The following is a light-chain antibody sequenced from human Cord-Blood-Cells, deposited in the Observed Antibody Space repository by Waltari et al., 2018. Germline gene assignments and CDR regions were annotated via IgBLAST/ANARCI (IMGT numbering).Light chain of an antibody. CDR3: QQYYSTPLT. J-gene: IGKJ4*01. V-gene: IGKV4-1*01. CDR2: WAS. Sequence: DIVMTQSPDSLAVSLGERATINCKSSQGVLYSSNNKNYLAWYQQKTGQPPKLLIYWASTREYGVPDRFSGSGSGTDFTLTISSLQAEDVAVYYCQQYYSTPLTFGGGTKVEIK. CDR1: QGVLYSSNNKNY.